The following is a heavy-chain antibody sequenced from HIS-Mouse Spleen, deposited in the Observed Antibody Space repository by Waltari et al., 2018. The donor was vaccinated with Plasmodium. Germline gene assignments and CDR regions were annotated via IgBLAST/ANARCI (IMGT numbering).Heavy chain of an antibody. V-gene: IGHV3-30*18. D-gene: IGHD6-13*01. J-gene: IGHJ4*02. Sequence: RFSCAASGLPFSRYGMPWVRQAPGKGLEWVAVISYDGSNKYYADSVKGRFTSSRDNSKNTLYLQMNSLRAEDTAVYYCAKDRRSSSWYVDYWGQGTLVTVSS. CDR1: GLPFSRYG. CDR3: AKDRRSSSWYVDY. CDR2: ISYDGSNK.